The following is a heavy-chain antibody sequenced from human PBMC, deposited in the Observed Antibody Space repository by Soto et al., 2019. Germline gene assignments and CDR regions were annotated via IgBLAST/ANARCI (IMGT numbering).Heavy chain of an antibody. CDR2: IWYDGSNK. Sequence: QVQLVESGGGVVQPGRSLRLSCAASGFTFSAYVMHWVRQAPGKGLEWVAVIWYDGSNKYYADSVKGRFTISRDNSKKTLYLQMNSLRAEDRAVYYCARGGRDRGVTDYWGQGTLVTVSS. J-gene: IGHJ4*02. CDR1: GFTFSAYV. V-gene: IGHV3-33*01. CDR3: ARGGRDRGVTDY. D-gene: IGHD3-10*01.